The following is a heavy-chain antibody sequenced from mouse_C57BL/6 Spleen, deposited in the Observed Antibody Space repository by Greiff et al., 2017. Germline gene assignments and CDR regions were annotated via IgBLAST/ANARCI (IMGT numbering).Heavy chain of an antibody. CDR2: INPNNGGT. J-gene: IGHJ3*01. V-gene: IGHV1-22*01. Sequence: EVQLQQSGPELVKPGASVKMSCKASGYTFTDYNMHWVKQSHGKSLEWIGYINPNNGGTSYNQKFKGKATLTVNKSSSTAYMELRSLTSEDSAVYYWARKGDGSSPAWFAYWGQGTLVTVSA. CDR1: GYTFTDYN. D-gene: IGHD1-1*01. CDR3: ARKGDGSSPAWFAY.